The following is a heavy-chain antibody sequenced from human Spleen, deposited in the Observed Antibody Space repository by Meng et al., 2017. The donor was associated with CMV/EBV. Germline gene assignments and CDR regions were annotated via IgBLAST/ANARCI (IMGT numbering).Heavy chain of an antibody. Sequence: SGGTVSNSSTDWDWVGQSPSRGLEWLGRTYYRSKWSNGYAVSVKSRITINPDTSKNQFSLQLTSVTPEDTAVYYCARDKYDGDVLDYWGQGTLVTVSS. V-gene: IGHV6-1*01. CDR1: GGTVSNSSTD. D-gene: IGHD4-17*01. CDR3: ARDKYDGDVLDY. J-gene: IGHJ4*02. CDR2: TYYRSKWSN.